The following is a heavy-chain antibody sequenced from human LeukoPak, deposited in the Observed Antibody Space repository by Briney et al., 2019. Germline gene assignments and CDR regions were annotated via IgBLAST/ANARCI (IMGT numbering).Heavy chain of an antibody. CDR2: ISAYNGNT. D-gene: IGHD2-2*01. V-gene: IGHV1-18*01. CDR3: ARELVPATSPSRYWYFDL. CDR1: GYTFTSYG. J-gene: IGHJ2*01. Sequence: GASVKVSCKASGYTFTSYGISWVRQAPGKGLEWMGWISAYNGNTNYAQKLQGRVTMTTDTSTSTAYMELRSLRSDDTAVYFCARELVPATSPSRYWYFDLWGRGALVTVSS.